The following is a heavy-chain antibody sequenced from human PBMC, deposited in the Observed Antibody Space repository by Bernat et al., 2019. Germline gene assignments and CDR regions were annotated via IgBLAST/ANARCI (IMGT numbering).Heavy chain of an antibody. CDR3: AKGDDYGDYFFDY. D-gene: IGHD4-17*01. Sequence: EVQLVESGGGLVQPGGSLRLSCAASGFTFSSYWMSWVRQAPGKGLEWVANIKQDGSEKYYVDSVKGRFTISRDNAKNSLYLQMNSLRAEDTAVYYCAKGDDYGDYFFDYWGQGTLVTVSS. CDR1: GFTFSSYW. J-gene: IGHJ4*02. V-gene: IGHV3-7*01. CDR2: IKQDGSEK.